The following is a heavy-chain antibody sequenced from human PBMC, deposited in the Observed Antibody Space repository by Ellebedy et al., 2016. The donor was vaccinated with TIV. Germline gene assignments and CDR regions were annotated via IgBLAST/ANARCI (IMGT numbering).Heavy chain of an antibody. D-gene: IGHD1-26*01. Sequence: GESLKISCAASGFTFSNNAMSWVRQAPGKGLEWVSAISDSGTSTYYADSVKGRFTISRDNSKNTLYLQMDSLRAEDTAINYCADDPWGVGPAFDIWGQGTMVTVSS. J-gene: IGHJ3*02. CDR3: ADDPWGVGPAFDI. V-gene: IGHV3-23*01. CDR1: GFTFSNNA. CDR2: ISDSGTST.